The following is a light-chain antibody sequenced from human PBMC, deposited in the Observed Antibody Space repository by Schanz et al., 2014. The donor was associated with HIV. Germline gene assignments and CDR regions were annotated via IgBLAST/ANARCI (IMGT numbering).Light chain of an antibody. V-gene: IGKV1-5*03. CDR2: KAS. CDR3: QQYDRSSWT. Sequence: DIQMTQSPSTLSASVEDRVTITCRASQSINSWLAWYQQKPGKAPKLLIYKASSLESGVPSRFSGSESGTDFTLTISSLQPDDFATYYCQQYDRSSWTFGLGTKVETK. J-gene: IGKJ1*01. CDR1: QSINSW.